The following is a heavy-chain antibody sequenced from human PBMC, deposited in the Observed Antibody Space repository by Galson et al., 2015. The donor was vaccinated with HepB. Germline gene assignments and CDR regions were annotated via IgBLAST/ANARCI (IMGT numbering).Heavy chain of an antibody. CDR3: AREGDIVGWFDP. CDR2: INAGNGNT. CDR1: GYTFTSYA. J-gene: IGHJ5*02. V-gene: IGHV1-3*01. Sequence: CKASGYTFTSYAMHWVRQAPGQRLEWMGWINAGNGNTKYSQKFQGRVTITRDTSAGTAYMELSSLRSEDTAVYYCAREGDIVGWFDPWGQGTLVTVSS. D-gene: IGHD2-15*01.